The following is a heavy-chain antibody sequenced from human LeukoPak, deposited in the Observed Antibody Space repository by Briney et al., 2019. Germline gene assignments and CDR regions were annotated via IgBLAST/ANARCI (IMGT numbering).Heavy chain of an antibody. J-gene: IGHJ4*02. CDR2: ISWNSGNV. CDR1: GFVFHDYA. D-gene: IGHD4-17*01. CDR3: AKSHDYGHYAPFDY. V-gene: IGHV3-9*03. Sequence: GGSLRLSCTASGFVFHDYAMHWVRQAPGKGLEWVSGISWNSGNVGYADSVRGRFTIARDNAKNSLFLQMNSLRAEDMALYYCAKSHDYGHYAPFDYWGQGTLVTVSS.